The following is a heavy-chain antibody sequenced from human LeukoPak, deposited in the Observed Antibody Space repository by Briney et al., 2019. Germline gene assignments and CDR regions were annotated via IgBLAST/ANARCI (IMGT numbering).Heavy chain of an antibody. J-gene: IGHJ4*02. D-gene: IGHD3-9*01. CDR3: AKWGDYDILTGYYDSDY. V-gene: IGHV3-23*01. CDR1: GFTFINYA. CDR2: IVGSGGST. Sequence: PGGSLRLSCAASGFTFINYAMSWVRQAPGKGLKWVSAIVGSGGSTYYADSVKGRFTISRDNPKNTLYLQMNSLRAEDTAVYYCAKWGDYDILTGYYDSDYWGQGTLVTVSS.